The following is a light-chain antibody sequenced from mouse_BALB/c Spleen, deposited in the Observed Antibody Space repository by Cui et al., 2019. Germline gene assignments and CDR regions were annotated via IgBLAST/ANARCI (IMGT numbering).Light chain of an antibody. V-gene: IGKV4-57*01. CDR1: SSVSY. CDR3: QQRSSWT. Sequence: HIVLTQSPAILSASPGEKVTITCSASSSVSYMHWFHQKQGTSPKLWIYSTSNRASGGPARFSGSGSGTSYSLTISRMEAEDAATYYCQQRSSWTFGGGTKLEIK. CDR2: STS. J-gene: IGKJ1*01.